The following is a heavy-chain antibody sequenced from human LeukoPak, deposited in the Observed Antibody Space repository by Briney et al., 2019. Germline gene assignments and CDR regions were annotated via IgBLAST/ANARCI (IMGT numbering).Heavy chain of an antibody. CDR3: TTEGGTEYSSSWSDGGFDF. Sequence: GGSLRLSCAASGFTFNNAWMNWVRQAPGKGLEWVGRIKSKSDGGTIDSAAPVKGRFTISRDDSKNTLYLQMNSLKIEDTAVYYCTTEGGTEYSSSWSDGGFDFWGQGTLVTVSS. D-gene: IGHD6-13*01. CDR1: GFTFNNAW. J-gene: IGHJ4*02. V-gene: IGHV3-15*07. CDR2: IKSKSDGGTI.